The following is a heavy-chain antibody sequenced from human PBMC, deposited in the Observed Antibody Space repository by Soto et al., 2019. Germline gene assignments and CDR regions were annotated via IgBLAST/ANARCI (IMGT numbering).Heavy chain of an antibody. J-gene: IGHJ3*01. D-gene: IGHD3-10*01. Sequence: GSLRLSCAASGFTFSSYSMNWVRQAPGKGLEWVSSISSSSSYIYYADSVKGRFTISRDNAKNSLYLQMNSLRAEDTAVYYCARLSYYGSVSYYTGDAIDFWGPGTMVTV. CDR1: GFTFSSYS. V-gene: IGHV3-21*01. CDR2: ISSSSSYI. CDR3: ARLSYYGSVSYYTGDAIDF.